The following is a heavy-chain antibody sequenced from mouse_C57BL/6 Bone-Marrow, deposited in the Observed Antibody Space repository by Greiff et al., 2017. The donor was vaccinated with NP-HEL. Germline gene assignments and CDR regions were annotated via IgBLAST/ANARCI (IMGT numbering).Heavy chain of an antibody. V-gene: IGHV5-6*01. J-gene: IGHJ2*01. CDR2: ISSGGSSN. CDR1: GFTFSSYG. CDR3: ARHYYSNYFDY. Sequence: EVKLMESGGDLVKPGGSLKLSCAASGFTFSSYGMSWVRQTPDKRLEWVATISSGGSSNYYSDSVKGRFTISRDNAKNTLYLQMSSLKSEDTAMYYCARHYYSNYFDYWGQGTTLTVSS. D-gene: IGHD2-5*01.